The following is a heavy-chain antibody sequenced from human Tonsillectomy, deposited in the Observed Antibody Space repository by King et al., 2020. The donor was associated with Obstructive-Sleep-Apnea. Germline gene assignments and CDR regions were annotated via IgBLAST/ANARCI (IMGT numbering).Heavy chain of an antibody. CDR2: ISYDGSNK. J-gene: IGHJ4*02. V-gene: IGHV3-30-3*01. CDR3: ARGVRYYGSGSYYSVSRACDY. CDR1: GFTFSSYA. D-gene: IGHD3-10*01. Sequence: QLVQSGGGVVQPGRSLRLSCAASGFTFSSYAMHWVRQAPGKGLEWVAVISYDGSNKYYADSVKGRFTISRDNYKNTLYLQMNSLRAEETALYYCARGVRYYGSGSYYSVSRACDYWGQGTLVTVSS.